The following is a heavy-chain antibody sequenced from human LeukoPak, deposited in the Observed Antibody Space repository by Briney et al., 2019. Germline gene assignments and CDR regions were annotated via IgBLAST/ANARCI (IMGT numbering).Heavy chain of an antibody. D-gene: IGHD6-13*01. CDR2: INPNSGGT. V-gene: IGHV1-2*02. Sequence: ASVKVSCKASGGTFSKYALSWVRQAPGQGLEWMGWINPNSGGTNYAQKFQGRVTMTRDTSITTAYMELSRLRSDDTAVYYCARDYSSSSLPLDYWGQGTLVTVSS. J-gene: IGHJ4*02. CDR3: ARDYSSSSLPLDY. CDR1: GGTFSKYA.